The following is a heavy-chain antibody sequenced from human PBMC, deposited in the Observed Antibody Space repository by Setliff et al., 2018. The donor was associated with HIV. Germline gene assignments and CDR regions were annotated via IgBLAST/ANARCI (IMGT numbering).Heavy chain of an antibody. CDR3: AKDQYDYVWGSYLTCDY. CDR1: GFTSTDFG. Sequence: GGSLRLSCAASGFTSTDFGMHWVRQASGKGPEWVAFIHYDGSNKYYADSVKGRFTISRDNSKNTLYLQMNSLRAEDTAVYYCAKDQYDYVWGSYLTCDYWGQGTLVTVS. D-gene: IGHD3-16*02. J-gene: IGHJ4*02. V-gene: IGHV3-30*02. CDR2: IHYDGSNK.